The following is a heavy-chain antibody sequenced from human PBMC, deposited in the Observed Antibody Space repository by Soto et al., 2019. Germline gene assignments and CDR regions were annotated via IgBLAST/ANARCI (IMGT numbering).Heavy chain of an antibody. J-gene: IGHJ6*02. V-gene: IGHV4-61*01. CDR1: GGSVSSGSYY. Sequence: QVQLQESGPGLVKPSETLSLTCTVSGGSVSSGSYYWSWIRQPPGKGLEWIGYIYYSGSTNYNPSLKSRVTISVDTSKNQFSLKLSSVTAADTAVYYCAREMGRGFGKPHHYYYGMDVWGQGTTVTVSS. D-gene: IGHD3-10*01. CDR3: AREMGRGFGKPHHYYYGMDV. CDR2: IYYSGST.